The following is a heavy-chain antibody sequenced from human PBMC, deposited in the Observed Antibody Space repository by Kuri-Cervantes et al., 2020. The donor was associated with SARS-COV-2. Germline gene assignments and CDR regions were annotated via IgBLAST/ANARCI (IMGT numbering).Heavy chain of an antibody. CDR3: AKAAFTGYTGYRID. Sequence: GGSLRLSCAASGFTFSSESLHWVRQAPGKGLEWLALISYDQTSYYADSVKGRFTISRDNSKNMVYLQMDSLRAEDTAVYYCAKAAFTGYTGYRIDWGQGTLVTVSS. CDR1: GFTFSSES. J-gene: IGHJ4*02. V-gene: IGHV3-30*18. D-gene: IGHD3-16*02. CDR2: ISYDQTS.